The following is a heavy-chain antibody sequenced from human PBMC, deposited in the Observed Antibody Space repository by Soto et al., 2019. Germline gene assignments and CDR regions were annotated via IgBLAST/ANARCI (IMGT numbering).Heavy chain of an antibody. D-gene: IGHD1-7*01. CDR2: SSATGAGT. J-gene: IGHJ4*02. CDR3: AKDRRAGGNYGFYSDF. V-gene: IGHV3-23*01. CDR1: GFTLWSYG. Sequence: EVQLLESGGGLVQPGGSLRISCGAPGFTLWSYGMNWVRPAPGKGLEWVSFSSATGAGTYYADSVKGRFTISRDNSKNTLYLQMTSLRADDTAVYYCAKDRRAGGNYGFYSDFWGQGALVIVSS.